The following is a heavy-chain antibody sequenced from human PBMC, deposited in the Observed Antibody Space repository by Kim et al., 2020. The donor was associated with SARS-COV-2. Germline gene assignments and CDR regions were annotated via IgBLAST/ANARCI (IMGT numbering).Heavy chain of an antibody. CDR3: TTQGDYGDILGALFI. J-gene: IGHJ3*02. Sequence: GGSLRLSCAASGFTFSNAWMSWVRQAPGKGLEWVGRIKSKTDGGTTDYAAPVKGRFTISRDDSKNTLYLQMNSLKTEDTAVYYCTTQGDYGDILGALFIWGQGTMVTVSS. CDR1: GFTFSNAW. D-gene: IGHD4-17*01. CDR2: IKSKTDGGTT. V-gene: IGHV3-15*01.